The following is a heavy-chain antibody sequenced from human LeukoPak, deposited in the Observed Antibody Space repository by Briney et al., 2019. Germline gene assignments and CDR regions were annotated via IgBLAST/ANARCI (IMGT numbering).Heavy chain of an antibody. V-gene: IGHV1-18*01. D-gene: IGHD4-17*01. J-gene: IGHJ4*02. CDR3: ATRNDYGDYIFDY. Sequence: ASVKVSCKASGYTFTSYGISWVRQAPGQGLEWMGWISAYNGNTNYAQKPQGRVTMTEDTSTDTAYMELSSLRSEDTAVYYCATRNDYGDYIFDYWGQGTLVTVSS. CDR1: GYTFTSYG. CDR2: ISAYNGNT.